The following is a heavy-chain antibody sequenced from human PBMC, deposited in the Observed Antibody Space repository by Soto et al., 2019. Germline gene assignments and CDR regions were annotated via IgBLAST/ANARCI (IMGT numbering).Heavy chain of an antibody. CDR2: ISGTPVTT. CDR3: AKGNIVVVPAAHAGMDV. CDR1: GFIFSNYA. J-gene: IGHJ6*02. Sequence: PGGSLRLSCATSGFIFSNYAMSWVRQAPGLGLEWVSGISGTPVTTYYADSVKGRFTISRDNSKNTLSLQMSGLRAEDTAVYYCAKGNIVVVPAAHAGMDVWGQGTTVTVSS. D-gene: IGHD2-2*01. V-gene: IGHV3-23*01.